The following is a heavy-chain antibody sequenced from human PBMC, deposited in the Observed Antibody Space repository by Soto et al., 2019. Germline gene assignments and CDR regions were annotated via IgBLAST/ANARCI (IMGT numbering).Heavy chain of an antibody. D-gene: IGHD3-22*01. Sequence: QAPGQGLEWMGWISAYHGNTNYAQKLQGRVTMTTATSQSTAYMALRRLRSDDTAVSECARYLYYDSSAEDYWAQGTLVTVSA. CDR3: ARYLYYDSSAEDY. CDR2: ISAYHGNT. V-gene: IGHV1-18*01. J-gene: IGHJ4*02.